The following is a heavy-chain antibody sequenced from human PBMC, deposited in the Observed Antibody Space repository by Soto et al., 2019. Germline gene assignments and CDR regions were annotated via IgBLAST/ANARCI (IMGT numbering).Heavy chain of an antibody. Sequence: GASVKVSCKASGYTFTSYYMHWVRQAPGQGLEWMGIINPSGGSTSYAQKFQGRVTMTRDTSTSTVYMELSSLRSEDTAVYYCAREGYYGSGSYWAPKYYGMDVWGQGTTVTVSS. CDR1: GYTFTSYY. J-gene: IGHJ6*02. V-gene: IGHV1-46*01. CDR3: AREGYYGSGSYWAPKYYGMDV. CDR2: INPSGGST. D-gene: IGHD3-10*01.